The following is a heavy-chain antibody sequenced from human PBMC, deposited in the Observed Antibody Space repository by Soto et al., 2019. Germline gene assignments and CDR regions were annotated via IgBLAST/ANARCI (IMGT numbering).Heavy chain of an antibody. J-gene: IGHJ3*02. CDR1: GYNFANYW. V-gene: IGHV5-51*01. CDR2: IFPGDSDT. D-gene: IGHD7-27*01. Sequence: PGESLKISCKGSGYNFANYWIGWVRQMPGKGLEWMGMIFPGDSDTKKSPSLQGQITISVDKSNSSAYLQWRRQKASDTAMYYWAAGYETGFEAFDIWGQGTMVTDSS. CDR3: AAGYETGFEAFDI.